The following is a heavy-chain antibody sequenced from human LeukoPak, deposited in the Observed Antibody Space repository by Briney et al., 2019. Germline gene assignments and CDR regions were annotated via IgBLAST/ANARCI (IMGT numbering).Heavy chain of an antibody. V-gene: IGHV1-2*02. Sequence: ASVKVSCKASGYTFTGSYMHWVRQAPGQGLEWKGWINPNSGGTNYAQKFQGRVTMTRDTSISTAYMELSRLKSDDTAFYYCAKYYYDSYEGYYFDYWGQGTLVTVSS. J-gene: IGHJ4*02. CDR2: INPNSGGT. CDR3: AKYYYDSYEGYYFDY. CDR1: GYTFTGSY. D-gene: IGHD3-22*01.